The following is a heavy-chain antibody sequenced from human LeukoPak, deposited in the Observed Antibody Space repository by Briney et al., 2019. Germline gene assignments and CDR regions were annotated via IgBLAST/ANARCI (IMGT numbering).Heavy chain of an antibody. CDR1: GFTFSSYA. J-gene: IGHJ3*02. CDR2: ISYDGSNK. Sequence: GGSLRLSCAASGFTFSSYAMHWVRQAPGKGLEWVAVISYDGSNKYYADSVKGRFTISRDNSKNTLYLQMNSLRAEDTAVYYCARDSSPRADYSAAFDIWGQGIMVTVSS. D-gene: IGHD2-15*01. CDR3: ARDSSPRADYSAAFDI. V-gene: IGHV3-30-3*01.